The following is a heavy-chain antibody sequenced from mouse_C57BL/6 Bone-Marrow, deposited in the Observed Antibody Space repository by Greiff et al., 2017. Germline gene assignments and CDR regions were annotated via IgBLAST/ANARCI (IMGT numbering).Heavy chain of an antibody. D-gene: IGHD4-1*01. V-gene: IGHV1-55*01. CDR1: GYTFTSYW. CDR3: AWDVYTFDC. Sequence: QVQLQQPGAELVKPGASVKMSCKASGYTFTSYWITWVKQRPGQGLEWIGDIYPGSGSTNYNEKFKSKATLTVDTSSSTAYMRLSSLSSEDSTVYYCAWDVYTFDCWVQGTTLTVSS. J-gene: IGHJ2*01. CDR2: IYPGSGST.